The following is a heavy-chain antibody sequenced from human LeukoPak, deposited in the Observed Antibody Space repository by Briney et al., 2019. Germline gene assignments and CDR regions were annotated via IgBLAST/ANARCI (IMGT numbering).Heavy chain of an antibody. CDR1: GFTFSSYI. J-gene: IGHJ4*02. D-gene: IGHD5-12*01. CDR3: VTGGGYSGYEFGY. V-gene: IGHV3-21*01. CDR2: ISSSSNYI. Sequence: PGGSLRLSYAASGFTFSSYIMNWVRQAPGKGLEWVSSISSSSNYIYYADSVKGRFTISRDNAKNSLHLQMNSLGAEDTAVYYCVTGGGYSGYEFGYWGQGTLVTVSS.